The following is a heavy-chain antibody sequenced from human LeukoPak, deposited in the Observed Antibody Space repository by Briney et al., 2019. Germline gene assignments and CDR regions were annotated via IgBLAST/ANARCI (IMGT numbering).Heavy chain of an antibody. Sequence: ASVKVSCKASGGTFSSYTISWVRQAPGQGLEWMGRIIPILGIANYAQRFQGRVTITADKSTSTAYMELRSLRSDDTAVYYCARDGALYYDILTGYYRRSFDYWGQGTLVTVSS. V-gene: IGHV1-69*04. J-gene: IGHJ4*02. CDR1: GGTFSSYT. CDR3: ARDGALYYDILTGYYRRSFDY. D-gene: IGHD3-9*01. CDR2: IIPILGIA.